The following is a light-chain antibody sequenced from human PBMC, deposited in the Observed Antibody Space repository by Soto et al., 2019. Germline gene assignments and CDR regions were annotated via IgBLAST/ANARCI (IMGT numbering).Light chain of an antibody. CDR2: DAS. CDR1: QSISSW. J-gene: IGKJ1*01. V-gene: IGKV1-5*01. CDR3: QQCNSYSR. Sequence: DIQMTQSPSTLSASVGDRVTITCRASQSISSWLAWYQQKPGKAPKLLIYDASSLESGVPSRFSGSGSGTEFTLTISSLQPDDFATYYCQQCNSYSRFGQGTKVEIK.